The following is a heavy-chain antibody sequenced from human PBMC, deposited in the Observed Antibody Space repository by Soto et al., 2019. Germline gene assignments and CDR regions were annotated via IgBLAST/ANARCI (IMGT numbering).Heavy chain of an antibody. CDR1: GYTFSNFA. D-gene: IGHD3-22*01. CDR3: ARAVNFYETSGYFGR. J-gene: IGHJ4*02. CDR2: INTNTGNP. Sequence: GASVKVSCKASGYTFSNFAINWVRQAPGQGLEWMGWINTNTGNPTYAQGNIGRFVFSMDLSVNTAYLQIYSLAAEDTAVYYCARAVNFYETSGYFGRWGQGTPVTVSS. V-gene: IGHV7-4-1*01.